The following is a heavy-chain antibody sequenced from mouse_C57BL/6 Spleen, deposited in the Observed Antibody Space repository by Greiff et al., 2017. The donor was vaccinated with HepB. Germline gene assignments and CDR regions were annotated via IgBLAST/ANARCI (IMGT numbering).Heavy chain of an antibody. D-gene: IGHD1-1*01. Sequence: EVKLMESGGGLVKPGGSLKLSCAASGFTFSDYGMHWVRQAPEKGLEWVAYISSGSSTIYYADTVKGRFTISRDNAKNTLFLQMTSLRSEDTAMYYCARVSYCYGSSYFDYWGQGTTLTVSS. J-gene: IGHJ2*01. CDR3: ARVSYCYGSSYFDY. V-gene: IGHV5-17*01. CDR2: ISSGSSTI. CDR1: GFTFSDYG.